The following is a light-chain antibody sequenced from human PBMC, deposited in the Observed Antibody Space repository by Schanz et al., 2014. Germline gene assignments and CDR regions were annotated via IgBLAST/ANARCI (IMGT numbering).Light chain of an antibody. CDR2: DVS. Sequence: QSALTQPASVSGSPGQSITISCTGTSSDVGNYDYVSWYQQHPGKAPKLMIYDVSNRPSGVSNRFSGSKSGNTASLTISGLQAEDEADYYCSSYTSSTTVSFGGGTKVTVL. CDR1: SSDVGNYDY. V-gene: IGLV2-14*01. J-gene: IGLJ2*01. CDR3: SSYTSSTTVS.